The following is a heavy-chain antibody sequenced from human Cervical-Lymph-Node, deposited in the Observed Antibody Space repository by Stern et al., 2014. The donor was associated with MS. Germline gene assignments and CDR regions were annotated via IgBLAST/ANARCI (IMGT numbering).Heavy chain of an antibody. D-gene: IGHD1-26*01. CDR1: GLTFIRYA. V-gene: IGHV3-30*04. J-gene: IGHJ4*02. Sequence: QGQLVGSGGNVVQPGQFLRLSLAASGLTFIRYALHWVRQAPGKGLAWVSIISHDGSNKYYADAVKGRFTIARDNSQNTLYLQMNSLRTDDTAVYYCASILGANRDGGVFDFWGQGSLVTVSS. CDR2: ISHDGSNK. CDR3: ASILGANRDGGVFDF.